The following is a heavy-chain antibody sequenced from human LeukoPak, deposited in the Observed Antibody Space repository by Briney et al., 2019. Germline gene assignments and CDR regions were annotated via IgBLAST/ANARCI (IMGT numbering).Heavy chain of an antibody. J-gene: IGHJ4*02. CDR3: TRDDGYSYRKGVDHFAY. D-gene: IGHD5-18*01. CDR1: GYTFMSYG. Sequence: ASVKVSCKASGYTFMSYGISWVRQAPGQGLEWMGWISAYDGNTNYVQKFQGRVTMTVDTSTNSAYMDLRSLTSDDTAVYYCTRDDGYSYRKGVDHFAYWGQGTLVTVSS. CDR2: ISAYDGNT. V-gene: IGHV1-18*01.